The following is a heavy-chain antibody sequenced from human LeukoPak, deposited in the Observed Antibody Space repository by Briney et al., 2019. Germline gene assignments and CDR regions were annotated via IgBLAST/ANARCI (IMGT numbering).Heavy chain of an antibody. J-gene: IGHJ4*02. Sequence: GGSLRLSCAASGFIYSNYWMSWVRQAPGKGLEWVANIKQDGSEKYYVDSLKGRFTISRDNANNSLSLQMNSLRAEDTSVYYCARIYRSTSGYCFDHWGQGTLGTVSS. D-gene: IGHD6-6*01. CDR2: IKQDGSEK. CDR1: GFIYSNYW. V-gene: IGHV3-7*01. CDR3: ARIYRSTSGYCFDH.